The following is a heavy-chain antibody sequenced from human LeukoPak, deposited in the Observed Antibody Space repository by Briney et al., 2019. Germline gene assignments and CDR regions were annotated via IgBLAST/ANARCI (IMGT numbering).Heavy chain of an antibody. D-gene: IGHD3-22*01. Sequence: MPSETLSLTCAVYGAPVSGYYWSWIRQPPGKGLEWIGEIHHSGSTNYNPSLKSRVTISEDTSKNQFSLKLSSVTAADTAVYYCASGYYDSSGSVDYWGQGTLVTVSS. J-gene: IGHJ4*02. V-gene: IGHV4-34*01. CDR2: IHHSGST. CDR3: ASGYYDSSGSVDY. CDR1: GAPVSGYY.